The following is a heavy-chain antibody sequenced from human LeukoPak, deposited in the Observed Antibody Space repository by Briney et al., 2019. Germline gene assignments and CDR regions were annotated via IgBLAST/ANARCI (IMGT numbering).Heavy chain of an antibody. Sequence: GGSLRLSCAASGFTFSSYSMNWFRQAPGKGLEWVSSMSNSGSYIYYAESVQGRFTISRDNAKNSLFLQMNSLRDEDTAVYYCARDRDDGMDVWGKGTTVTVSS. CDR2: MSNSGSYI. CDR1: GFTFSSYS. V-gene: IGHV3-21*01. CDR3: ARDRDDGMDV. J-gene: IGHJ6*04.